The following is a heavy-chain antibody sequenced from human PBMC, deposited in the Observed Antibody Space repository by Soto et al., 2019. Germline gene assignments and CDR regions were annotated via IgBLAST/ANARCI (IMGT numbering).Heavy chain of an antibody. J-gene: IGHJ4*02. CDR3: AKDVKGSSDY. CDR2: IKSKTDGGST. Sequence: GGSLRLSCAASGFTFSNAWMSWVRQAPGKGLEWVGRIKSKTDGGSTYYADSVKGRFTISRDNSKNTLYLQMNSLRAEDTAVYYCAKDVKGSSDYWGQGTLVTVSS. CDR1: GFTFSNAW. V-gene: IGHV3-15*01.